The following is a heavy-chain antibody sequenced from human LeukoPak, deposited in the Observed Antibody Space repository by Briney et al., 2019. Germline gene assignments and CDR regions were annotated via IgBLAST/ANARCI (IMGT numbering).Heavy chain of an antibody. V-gene: IGHV4-34*01. D-gene: IGHD3-10*01. J-gene: IGHJ6*02. CDR1: GGSFSGNY. CDR2: INNSGST. Sequence: SETLSLTCAVYGGSFSGNYWSWLRHPPGNGLEWIGEINNSGSTNYNPSLKSRVPISVDTSKNQFSLKLSSVTAADTAVYYCARARYGSGSYYKAGRYYCYGMDVWGQGTTVTVS. CDR3: ARARYGSGSYYKAGRYYCYGMDV.